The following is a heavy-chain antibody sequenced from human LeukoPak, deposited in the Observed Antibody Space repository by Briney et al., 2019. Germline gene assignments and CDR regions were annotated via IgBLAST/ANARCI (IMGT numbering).Heavy chain of an antibody. CDR3: ARDFFHSSDSRPFDY. Sequence: GGSLRLSCAASGFTFGAYTINWVRQAPGKGLEWVSCIFSRSESILYADSVRGRFTISRDNAKNSLYLQRDSLRVEDTAVYYCARDFFHSSDSRPFDYWGQGTLVTVSS. V-gene: IGHV3-21*01. CDR2: IFSRSESI. D-gene: IGHD3-22*01. CDR1: GFTFGAYT. J-gene: IGHJ4*02.